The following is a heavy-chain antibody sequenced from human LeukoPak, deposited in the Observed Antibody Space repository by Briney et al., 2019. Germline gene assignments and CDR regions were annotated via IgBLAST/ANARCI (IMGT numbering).Heavy chain of an antibody. CDR2: ISYDGSNK. D-gene: IGHD4-23*01. CDR1: GFTFSSYG. Sequence: GRSLRLSCAASGFTFSSYGMHWVRQAPGKGLEWVAVISYDGSNKYYADSVKGRFTISRDNSKNTLYLQMNSLRAEDTAVYYCAKDRDGGRPLWFDYWGQGTLVTVSS. CDR3: AKDRDGGRPLWFDY. V-gene: IGHV3-30*18. J-gene: IGHJ4*02.